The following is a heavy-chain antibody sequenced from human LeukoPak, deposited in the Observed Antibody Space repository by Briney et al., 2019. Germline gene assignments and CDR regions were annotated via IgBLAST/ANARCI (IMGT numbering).Heavy chain of an antibody. J-gene: IGHJ3*02. CDR2: IYYSGST. CDR3: AMSRYDFGAAFDI. D-gene: IGHD3-3*01. Sequence: SETLSLTCTVAGGSISSYYWSWIRQPPGKGLEWIGYIYYSGSTNYNPSLKSRVTISVDTSKNQFSLKLSSVTAADTAVYYCAMSRYDFGAAFDIWGQGTMVTVSS. V-gene: IGHV4-59*01. CDR1: GGSISSYY.